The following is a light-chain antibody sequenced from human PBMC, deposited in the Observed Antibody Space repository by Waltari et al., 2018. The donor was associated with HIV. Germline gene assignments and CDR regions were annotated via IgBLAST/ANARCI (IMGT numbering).Light chain of an antibody. Sequence: DIVLTQSPDSLADFRGETVTINCRSSHSVLHTSTNKNHLAWYQQKSGQPPKLLLYWASTRESGVPDRFRGSGSGTDFSLTIRGLKAEDVAVYYCQQYSSLPQTFGQGTKVEIK. CDR1: HSVLHTSTNKNH. V-gene: IGKV4-1*01. J-gene: IGKJ2*01. CDR2: WAS. CDR3: QQYSSLPQT.